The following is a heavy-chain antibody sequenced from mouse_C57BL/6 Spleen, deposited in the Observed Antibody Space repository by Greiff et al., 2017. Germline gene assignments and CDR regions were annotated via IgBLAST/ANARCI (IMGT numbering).Heavy chain of an antibody. J-gene: IGHJ2*01. D-gene: IGHD3-2*02. V-gene: IGHV1-52*01. Sequence: QVQLQQPGAELVRPGSSVKLSCKASGYTFTSYWMHWVKQRPIQGLEWLGNIDPSDSETHYTQTFQAKATLTVDKSASTANMQLSSLTSEDSAVYYCAIRGGSAGIDYWGQGTTLTVSS. CDR1: GYTFTSYW. CDR3: AIRGGSAGIDY. CDR2: IDPSDSET.